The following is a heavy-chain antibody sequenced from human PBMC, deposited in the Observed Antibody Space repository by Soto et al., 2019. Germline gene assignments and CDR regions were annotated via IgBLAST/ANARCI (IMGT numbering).Heavy chain of an antibody. V-gene: IGHV3-13*01. CDR3: ARGQEVGAHFFDS. CDR1: GFTFSGFD. D-gene: IGHD2-15*01. Sequence: AGGSLRLSCEASGFTFSGFDMYWVRQPTGKGLEWVATIGTAGATYYAVSVEGRFTIPRDNAKNSLSLQMHSLRAGDTAVYFCARGQEVGAHFFDSWGQGTQVTVSS. CDR2: IGTAGAT. J-gene: IGHJ4*02.